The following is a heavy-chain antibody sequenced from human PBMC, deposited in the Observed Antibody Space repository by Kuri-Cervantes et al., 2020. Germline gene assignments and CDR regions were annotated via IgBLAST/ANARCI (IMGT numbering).Heavy chain of an antibody. J-gene: IGHJ5*02. V-gene: IGHV1-8*02. CDR2: MNPNSGNT. Sequence: ASVKVSCKASGSTFSSYAISWVRQATGQGLEWMGWMNPNSGNTGYAQKFQGRLTMTRNTSISTAYMELSSLRSEDTAVYYCARCRGRDNWFDPWGQGTLVTVSS. CDR3: ARCRGRDNWFDP. CDR1: GSTFSSYA. D-gene: IGHD3-10*01.